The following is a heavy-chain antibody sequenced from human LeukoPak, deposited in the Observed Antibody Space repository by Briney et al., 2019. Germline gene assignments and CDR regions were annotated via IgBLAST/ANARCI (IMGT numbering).Heavy chain of an antibody. J-gene: IGHJ6*04. D-gene: IGHD6-19*01. CDR1: GYTFTSYG. CDR3: ARNSSDWYGYMDV. V-gene: IGHV1-18*01. CDR2: ISTYNGYA. Sequence: ASVKLSSKASGYTFTSYGISWVRQAPGQGIEWMGWISTYNGYANYAQKLQGRVTMTTETSTSTAYMELRSLRSDDTAVYYCARNSSDWYGYMDVWGKGTTVTVSS.